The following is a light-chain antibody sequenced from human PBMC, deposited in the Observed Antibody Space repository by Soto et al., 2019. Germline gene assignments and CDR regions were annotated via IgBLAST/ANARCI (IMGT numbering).Light chain of an antibody. J-gene: IGKJ5*01. CDR3: QQRSNWPQPT. Sequence: EIVLTQSPGTLSVSPGERATLSCRASQTIKRNYLAWYQQKAGQAPRLLIYDASNRATGIPARFSGSGSGTDFTLTISSLEPEDFAVYYCQQRSNWPQPTLGQGTRLEIK. V-gene: IGKV3-11*01. CDR1: QTIKRNY. CDR2: DAS.